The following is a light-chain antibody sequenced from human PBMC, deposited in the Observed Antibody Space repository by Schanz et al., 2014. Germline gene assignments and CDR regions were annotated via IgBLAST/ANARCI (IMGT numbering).Light chain of an antibody. CDR2: GAS. CDR3: QQYGSSPFT. V-gene: IGKV3-15*01. J-gene: IGKJ3*01. Sequence: EIVMTQFPATLSVSPGESATLSCRASQSVGSNLAWYQQIPGQAPRLLIFGASTRATGIPARFSGSGSGTEFTLTISSLQSEDFAVYYCQQYGSSPFTFGPGTKVDIK. CDR1: QSVGSN.